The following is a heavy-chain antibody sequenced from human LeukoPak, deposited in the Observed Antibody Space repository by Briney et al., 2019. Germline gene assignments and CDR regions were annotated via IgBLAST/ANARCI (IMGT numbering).Heavy chain of an antibody. J-gene: IGHJ4*02. CDR3: ARSGISGSGWYITMN. D-gene: IGHD6-19*01. Sequence: ASVKVSCKASGGTFSSYAISWVRQAPGQGLEWMGWISAYSGNTNYAQKLQGRVTMTTDTSTSTAYMELRSLRSDDTAVYYCARSGISGSGWYITMNWGQGTLVTVSS. CDR2: ISAYSGNT. V-gene: IGHV1-18*01. CDR1: GGTFSSYA.